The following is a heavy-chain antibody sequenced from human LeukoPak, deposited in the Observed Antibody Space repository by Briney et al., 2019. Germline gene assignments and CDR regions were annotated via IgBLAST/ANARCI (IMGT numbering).Heavy chain of an antibody. D-gene: IGHD4/OR15-4a*01. V-gene: IGHV4-59*02. J-gene: IGHJ6*03. CDR1: GGSVSSHF. Sequence: SETLSLTCTVSGGSVSSHFWSWIRQPPGKGLEWIGYIYNSGITNYNPSLKSRVTMSVDTSKNQFSLMLRSVTAADTAVYYCARDHLPTGAPGYYMDVWGKGTTVTVSS. CDR3: ARDHLPTGAPGYYMDV. CDR2: IYNSGIT.